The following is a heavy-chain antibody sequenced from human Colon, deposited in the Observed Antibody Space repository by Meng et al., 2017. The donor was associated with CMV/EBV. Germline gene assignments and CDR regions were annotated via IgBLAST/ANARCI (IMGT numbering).Heavy chain of an antibody. CDR3: ARDHGNSWPIYYFEY. D-gene: IGHD6-13*01. J-gene: IGHJ4*02. V-gene: IGHV4-61*01. CDR1: GDPVTSNSYY. CDR2: IYYTGGT. Sequence: GSLRLSCTVSGDPVTSNSYYWSWIRQPPGKGLEWIGYIYYTGGTNYNPSLESRVTMSLDTSKSQFSLKLTSVTAADTAVYYCARDHGNSWPIYYFEYWGQGALVTVSS.